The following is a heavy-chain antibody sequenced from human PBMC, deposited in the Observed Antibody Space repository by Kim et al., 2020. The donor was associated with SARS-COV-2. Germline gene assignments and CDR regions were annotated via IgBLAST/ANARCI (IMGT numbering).Heavy chain of an antibody. D-gene: IGHD5-18*01. J-gene: IGHJ6*02. CDR2: INGDGSIT. Sequence: GGSLRLSCAASRFTFSNYWMHWVRQVPGKGLVWVSLINGDGSITDYADSVKGRFTTSRDNAKNTLDLQMHGLRAEDTAVYYCARGRYSYGYYYYDMDVWGQGTTVTVSS. CDR3: ARGRYSYGYYYYDMDV. V-gene: IGHV3-74*01. CDR1: RFTFSNYW.